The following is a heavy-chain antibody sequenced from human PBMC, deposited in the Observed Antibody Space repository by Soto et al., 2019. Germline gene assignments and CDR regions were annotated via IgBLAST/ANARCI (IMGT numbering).Heavy chain of an antibody. CDR3: ARIRGGSSSWYYYYYGMDV. D-gene: IGHD6-13*01. V-gene: IGHV2-26*01. CDR1: GFSLSNARMG. J-gene: IGHJ6*02. CDR2: IFSNDEK. Sequence: ESGPTLVNPTETLTLTCTVSGFSLSNARMGVSWIRQPPGKALEWLAHIFSNDEKSYSTSLKSRLTISKDTSKSQVVLTMTNMDPVDTATYYCARIRGGSSSWYYYYYGMDVWGQGTTVTVSS.